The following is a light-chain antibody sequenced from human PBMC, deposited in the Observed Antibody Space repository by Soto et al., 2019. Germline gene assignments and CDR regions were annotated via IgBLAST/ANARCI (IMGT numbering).Light chain of an antibody. CDR2: DAS. J-gene: IGKJ5*01. V-gene: IGKV1-33*01. CDR3: QQYDNLPLT. Sequence: DIQMTQSPSSLSASVGDRVTITCQASQNINNYLNWYQRKPGRAPKLLIYDASNLEAGVPSRFRGSGSGTDFTFTISSLQPEDIATYYCQQYDNLPLTFGQGTRLEIK. CDR1: QNINNY.